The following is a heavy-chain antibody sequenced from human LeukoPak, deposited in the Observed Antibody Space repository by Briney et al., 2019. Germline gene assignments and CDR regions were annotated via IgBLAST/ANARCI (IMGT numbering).Heavy chain of an antibody. CDR2: ISGIDTRT. Sequence: GGSLRLSCAASGFTFSSCAMSWVRQAPGRGLEWVSAISGIDTRTYYADSPKGRFTISRDNSKNTLYLQMNSLRAEDTAVYYCAKEDSSGHWFDYWGQGTLVTVSS. V-gene: IGHV3-23*01. D-gene: IGHD3-22*01. CDR3: AKEDSSGHWFDY. J-gene: IGHJ4*02. CDR1: GFTFSSCA.